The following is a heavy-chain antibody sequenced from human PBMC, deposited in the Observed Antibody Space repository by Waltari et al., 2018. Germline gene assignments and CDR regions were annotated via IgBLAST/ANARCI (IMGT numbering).Heavy chain of an antibody. Sequence: QVQLVQSGSELKKPGASVKVSCKASGYTFTSYVMNWVRQAPGQGLEWMGWINTNTENPTYAQDFTGRFVFSLDTSVSTAYLQISSLKAEDTAVYYCARDGRFTTAVTATIFDYWGRGTLVTVSS. CDR1: GYTFTSYV. V-gene: IGHV7-4-1*02. D-gene: IGHD4-17*01. CDR3: ARDGRFTTAVTATIFDY. CDR2: INTNTENP. J-gene: IGHJ4*02.